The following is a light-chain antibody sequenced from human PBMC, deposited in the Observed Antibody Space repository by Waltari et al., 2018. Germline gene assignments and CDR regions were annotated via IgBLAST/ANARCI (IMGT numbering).Light chain of an antibody. CDR1: QTVLHSSSNKNY. CDR3: QQYLSSPPT. J-gene: IGKJ4*01. CDR2: WAS. Sequence: DIVLTQSPDSLAVSLGERATNNCKSSQTVLHSSSNKNYLAWYQQKPGQPPKLLIYWASTRESGVPDRFSGSGSGTDFTLTITSLQTEDAAVYHCQQYLSSPPTFGGGTKVEIK. V-gene: IGKV4-1*01.